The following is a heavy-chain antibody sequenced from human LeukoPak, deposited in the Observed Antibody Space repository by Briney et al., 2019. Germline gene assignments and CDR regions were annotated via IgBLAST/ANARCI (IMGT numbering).Heavy chain of an antibody. Sequence: GASVKVSCKASGFTFTSSAVQWVRQARGQRLEWIGWIVVGSGNTNYAQKFQERVTITRDMSTSTAYMELSSLRSEDTAVYYCARDPVRGVINNYYYYGMDVWGKGTTVTVSS. D-gene: IGHD3-10*01. CDR2: IVVGSGNT. CDR3: ARDPVRGVINNYYYYGMDV. J-gene: IGHJ6*04. V-gene: IGHV1-58*01. CDR1: GFTFTSSA.